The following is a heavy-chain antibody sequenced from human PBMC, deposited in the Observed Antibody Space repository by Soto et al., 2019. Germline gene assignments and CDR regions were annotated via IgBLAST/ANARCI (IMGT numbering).Heavy chain of an antibody. CDR2: INGDSGKP. V-gene: IGHV1-3*01. Sequence: QAQLVQSGPEVQKPGASMKVSCKASAFNLRSYSIHWVRQAPGQRLEWMGQINGDSGKPRYSHRFEGRVTFKRDTDASTATLELHSLRPEDTAGYYCGRGAGTSKIDALGMDVWGQGTAVSVSS. J-gene: IGHJ6*02. CDR3: GRGAGTSKIDALGMDV. D-gene: IGHD6-13*01. CDR1: AFNLRSYS.